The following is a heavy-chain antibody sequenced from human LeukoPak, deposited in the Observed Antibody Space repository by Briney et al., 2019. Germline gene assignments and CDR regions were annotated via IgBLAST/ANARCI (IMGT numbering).Heavy chain of an antibody. CDR1: GVSVSSGSYY. V-gene: IGHV4-61*01. CDR3: AREDYDILTGYSDFDY. Sequence: PSETLSLTCTVSGVSVSSGSYYWSWIRQPPGKGLEWIGYIYYSGSTNYNPSLKSRVTISVDTSKNQFSLKLSSVTAADTAVYYCAREDYDILTGYSDFDYWGQGTLVTVSS. D-gene: IGHD3-9*01. CDR2: IYYSGST. J-gene: IGHJ4*02.